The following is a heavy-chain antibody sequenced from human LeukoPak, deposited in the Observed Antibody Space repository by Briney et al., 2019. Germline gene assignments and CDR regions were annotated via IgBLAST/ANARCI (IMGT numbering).Heavy chain of an antibody. D-gene: IGHD3-3*01. CDR1: GFTFSNYG. J-gene: IGHJ4*02. CDR2: IYDDGSKK. V-gene: IGHV3-33*01. Sequence: GGSLRLSCAASGFTFSNYGMHWVRQAPGKGLEWVAVIYDDGSKKHFADFVKGRFTISRDDSKKTVVLQMNGLRGEDTAVYYCARDLKSGYFDSWGQGTLVTVSS. CDR3: ARDLKSGYFDS.